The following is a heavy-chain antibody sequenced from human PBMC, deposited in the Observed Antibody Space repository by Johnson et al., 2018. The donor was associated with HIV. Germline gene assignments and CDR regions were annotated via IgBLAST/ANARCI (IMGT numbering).Heavy chain of an antibody. D-gene: IGHD1-26*01. CDR1: GFTFSSYW. CDR3: AKDMAPSGSYHRPLPGSFDI. J-gene: IGHJ3*02. Sequence: VRLVESGGGVVQPGGSLRLSCAASGFTFSSYWMSWVRQAPGKGLEWVANIKQDGSEKYYVDSVKGRFTISRDNAKNSLYLQMNSLRAEDTAIYYCAKDMAPSGSYHRPLPGSFDIWGQGTMVTVSS. V-gene: IGHV3-7*03. CDR2: IKQDGSEK.